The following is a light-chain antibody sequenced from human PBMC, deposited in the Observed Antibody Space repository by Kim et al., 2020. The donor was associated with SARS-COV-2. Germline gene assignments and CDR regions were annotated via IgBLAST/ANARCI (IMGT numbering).Light chain of an antibody. J-gene: IGLJ1*01. V-gene: IGLV1-47*01. CDR2: RDN. CDR3: AAWDDSLSGYV. Sequence: GQRVTISCSGSSSNIGRNYVYWYQQLPGSAPKLLIYRDNQRPSGVTDRFSGSRSGTSASVAISGLRSEDEADYYCAAWDDSLSGYVFGTGTKVTVL. CDR1: SSNIGRNY.